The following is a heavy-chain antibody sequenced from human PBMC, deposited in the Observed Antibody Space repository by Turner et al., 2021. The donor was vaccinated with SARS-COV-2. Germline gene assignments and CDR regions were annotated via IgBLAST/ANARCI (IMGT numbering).Heavy chain of an antibody. CDR1: GFTFSSYE. CDR2: IGSRGRTI. CDR3: ARVARGNSGWYYFDY. D-gene: IGHD6-19*01. Sequence: EVQLVESGGSLVQPGGSLRLSCAASGFTFSSYEMNWVRQAPGKGLEWVSYIGSRGRTIYYADSVKGRFTISRDNAKNSLYLQMNSLRAEDTAVYYCARVARGNSGWYYFDYWGQGTLVTVSS. J-gene: IGHJ4*02. V-gene: IGHV3-48*03.